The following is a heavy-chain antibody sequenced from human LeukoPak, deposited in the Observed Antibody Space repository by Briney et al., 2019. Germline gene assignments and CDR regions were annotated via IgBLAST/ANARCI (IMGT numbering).Heavy chain of an antibody. CDR2: IKSKTDGGTT. CDR3: TTESADDSSGYYPAFDY. Sequence: GGSLRLSCAASGFTVSRKYMTWVRQAPGKGLEWVGRIKSKTDGGTTDYAAPVKGRFTISRDDSKNTLYLQMNSLKTEDTAVYYCTTESADDSSGYYPAFDYWGQGTLVTVSS. D-gene: IGHD3-22*01. CDR1: GFTVSRKY. J-gene: IGHJ4*02. V-gene: IGHV3-15*01.